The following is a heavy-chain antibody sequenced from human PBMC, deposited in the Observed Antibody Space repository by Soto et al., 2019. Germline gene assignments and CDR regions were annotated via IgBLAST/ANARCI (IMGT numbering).Heavy chain of an antibody. Sequence: PGGSRRLSCSASVFAFMDYYITGILQAPGKGLEWVSYISSGFSPANDAYSLKGRFNISRDNAKNSLYLQMDSLRAEDTAVYYCARVGNLYDMDVWGQGTTVTVSS. J-gene: IGHJ6*02. V-gene: IGHV3-11*06. CDR2: ISSGFSPA. CDR1: VFAFMDYY. CDR3: ARVGNLYDMDV.